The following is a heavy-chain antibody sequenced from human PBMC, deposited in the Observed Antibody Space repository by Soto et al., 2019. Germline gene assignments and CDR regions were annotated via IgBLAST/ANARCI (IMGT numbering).Heavy chain of an antibody. CDR2: ISYDGTSQ. J-gene: IGHJ1*01. D-gene: IGHD3-22*01. V-gene: IGHV3-30-3*01. CDR1: GFTFSSYP. Sequence: GGSLRLSCAASGFTFSSYPMHWVRQTPGKGLEWVALISYDGTSQYYADSVKGRFTISRDNSKNRLYLQMNSLRTEDSAVYYCARDTMDYSASCGYFTSWGQGNLVTVSS. CDR3: ARDTMDYSASCGYFTS.